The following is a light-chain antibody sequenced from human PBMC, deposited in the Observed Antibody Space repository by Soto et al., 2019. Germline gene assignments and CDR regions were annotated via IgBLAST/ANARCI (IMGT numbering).Light chain of an antibody. CDR3: QKHDSAPWT. CDR1: QGIRTY. J-gene: IGKJ1*01. CDR2: SAS. Sequence: IQMTQSPSSLSASVGDRVTITCRASQGIRTYLAWYQHKPGKVPKLLIFSASTLQSGVPPRFSGSGSGTDFTLTISSLQPEDVASYYCQKHDSAPWTFGQGTKVEIK. V-gene: IGKV1-27*01.